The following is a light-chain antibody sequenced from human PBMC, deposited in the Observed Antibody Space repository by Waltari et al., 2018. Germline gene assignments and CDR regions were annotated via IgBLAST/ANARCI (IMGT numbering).Light chain of an antibody. V-gene: IGKV3-20*01. CDR3: QQYGRSPT. CDR1: QRVPSIS. J-gene: IGKJ5*01. Sequence: EILLTQSPGTPALYPGDRAIFSCRASQRVPSISFAWYQQKPGQATRLLIYDASTTATGIPDRCSGSVSETDFSLTISRLEPEEFAVYYCQQYGRSPTVSQGTRLEI. CDR2: DAS.